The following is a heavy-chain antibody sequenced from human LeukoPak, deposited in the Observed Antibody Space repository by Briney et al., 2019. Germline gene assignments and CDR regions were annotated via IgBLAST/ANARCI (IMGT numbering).Heavy chain of an antibody. CDR2: ISGSGGKT. CDR3: TNGLCCGDYGGY. J-gene: IGHJ4*01. V-gene: IGHV3-23*01. Sequence: GGSLRLSCAASGFTFSRYDMSWVRQAPGKGPEWVSSISGSGGKTYYADSVKGRFTISRDNSKNTLYLQMNNLRAEDTAVCYCTNGLCCGDYGGYWGHGTLVTVSS. CDR1: GFTFSRYD. D-gene: IGHD4-23*01.